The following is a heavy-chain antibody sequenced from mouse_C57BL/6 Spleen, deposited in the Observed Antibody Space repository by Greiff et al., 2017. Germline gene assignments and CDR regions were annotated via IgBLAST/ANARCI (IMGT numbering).Heavy chain of an antibody. J-gene: IGHJ3*01. CDR3: ASGIYYAKGGFAY. V-gene: IGHV1-53*01. D-gene: IGHD2-1*01. CDR2: INPSNGGT. Sequence: QVQLKQPGTELVKPGASVKLSCKASGYTFTSYWMHWVKLRPGQGLEWIGHINPSNGGTNYNEKFKSKATLTVDKSSSTAYMQLSSLTSEDSAVYYCASGIYYAKGGFAYWGQGTLVTVSA. CDR1: GYTFTSYW.